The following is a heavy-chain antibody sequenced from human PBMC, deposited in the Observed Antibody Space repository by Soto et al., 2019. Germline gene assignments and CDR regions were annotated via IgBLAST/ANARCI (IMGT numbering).Heavy chain of an antibody. CDR3: AGRCDGTNCLAHFDY. D-gene: IGHD2-2*01. CDR1: GGTCNNYV. CDR2: IIPIFGTP. J-gene: IGHJ4*02. Sequence: SVKVSCKASGGTCNNYVINWVRQSPLQGLEWMAGIIPIFGTPNYAQKFQGRVTITADKSTSTAYMELNSLRSEDTAVYYCAGRCDGTNCLAHFDYWGQGTLVTVSS. V-gene: IGHV1-69*06.